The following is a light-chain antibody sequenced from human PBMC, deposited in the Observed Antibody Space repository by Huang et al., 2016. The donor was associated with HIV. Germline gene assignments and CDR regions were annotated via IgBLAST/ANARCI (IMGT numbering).Light chain of an antibody. CDR2: DAS. Sequence: DIQMTQPPSSLSASVGDRVTFTCQATQDISNFLNWYQHEPGKAPKLLIYDASNLETGVPSRFSGSGSGTDFTFTISSLQPEDFATYFCLQYHNLPLTFGPGTTVDIK. CDR1: QDISNF. V-gene: IGKV1-33*01. J-gene: IGKJ3*01. CDR3: LQYHNLPLT.